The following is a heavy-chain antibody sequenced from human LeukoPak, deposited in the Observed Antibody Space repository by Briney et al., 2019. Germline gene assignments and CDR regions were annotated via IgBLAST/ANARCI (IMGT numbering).Heavy chain of an antibody. CDR3: AKASQPGGYSSSWYSD. J-gene: IGHJ4*02. D-gene: IGHD6-13*01. V-gene: IGHV3-30-3*01. CDR1: GFTFSGYA. Sequence: GGSLRLSCAASGFTFSGYAMHWVRQAPGKGLEWVAVISYDGSNKYYADSVKGRFTISRDNSNNTLYLQMNSLRAEDTAVYYCAKASQPGGYSSSWYSDWGQGTLVTVSS. CDR2: ISYDGSNK.